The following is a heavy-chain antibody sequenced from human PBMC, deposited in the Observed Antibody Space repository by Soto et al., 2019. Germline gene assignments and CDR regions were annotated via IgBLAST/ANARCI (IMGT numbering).Heavy chain of an antibody. CDR2: IYGNDDQ. V-gene: IGHV2-5*01. CDR1: GFSLNTRGVG. Sequence: QITLKESGPTLVKPTQTLTLTCTFSGFSLNTRGVGVGWVRQPPGKALEWLALIYGNDDQRYNLFLKNSLTITKDTSRDQGVLTMTHVDPVDTATYYCAHANNWDYRTPYYVDYSGQGTLVTVS. D-gene: IGHD1-7*01. CDR3: AHANNWDYRTPYYVDY. J-gene: IGHJ4*02.